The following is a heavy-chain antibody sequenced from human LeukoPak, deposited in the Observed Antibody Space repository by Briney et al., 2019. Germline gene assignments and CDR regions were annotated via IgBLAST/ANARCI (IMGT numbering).Heavy chain of an antibody. CDR1: GYTFTSYG. CDR3: ARGTDTASPTSDFDY. J-gene: IGHJ4*02. D-gene: IGHD5-18*01. CDR2: ISGYNGNT. V-gene: IGHV1-18*01. Sequence: ASVKVSCKASGYTFTSYGISWVRQAPGQGLEWMGWISGYNGNTNYAQKFQGRVTMTRDTSISTAYMELSRLRSDDTAVYYCARGTDTASPTSDFDYWGQGTLVTVSS.